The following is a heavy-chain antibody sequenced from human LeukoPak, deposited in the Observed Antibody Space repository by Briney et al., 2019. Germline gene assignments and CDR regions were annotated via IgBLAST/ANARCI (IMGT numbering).Heavy chain of an antibody. CDR1: GGSISSSSYC. J-gene: IGHJ3*02. CDR2: IYYSGST. CDR3: ARGPIDAFDI. Sequence: PSETLSLTCTVSGGSISSSSYCWGWIRQPPGKGLEWIGSIYYSGSTYYNPSLKSRVTISVDTSKNQFSLKLSSVTAADTAVYYCARGPIDAFDIWGQGTMVTVSS. V-gene: IGHV4-39*01.